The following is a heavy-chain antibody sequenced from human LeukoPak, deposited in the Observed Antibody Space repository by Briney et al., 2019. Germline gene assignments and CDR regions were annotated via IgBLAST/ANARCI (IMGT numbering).Heavy chain of an antibody. J-gene: IGHJ4*02. Sequence: PGGSLRLSCAASGFTFSNYWMHWVRQAPVKGLVWVSRINSDGSSTTSADSVKGRFTISRDNAKNTLYLQMNSLRAEDTAVYYCAKGGATVSDYWGQGTLVTVSS. V-gene: IGHV3-74*01. CDR3: AKGGATVSDY. CDR2: INSDGSST. D-gene: IGHD3-10*01. CDR1: GFTFSNYW.